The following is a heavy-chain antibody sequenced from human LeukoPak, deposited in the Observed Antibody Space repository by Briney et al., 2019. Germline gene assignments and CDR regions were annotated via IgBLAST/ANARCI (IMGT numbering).Heavy chain of an antibody. J-gene: IGHJ4*02. D-gene: IGHD3-22*01. Sequence: GASVKVSCKASGGTFSSYTISWVRQAPGQGLEWMGRIIPILGIANYAQKYQGRVTITTDESTSTAYMELSSLRSEDTAVYYCARAKYDSSGYYAPSPPPDYWGQGTLVTVSS. CDR2: IIPILGIA. V-gene: IGHV1-69*16. CDR3: ARAKYDSSGYYAPSPPPDY. CDR1: GGTFSSYT.